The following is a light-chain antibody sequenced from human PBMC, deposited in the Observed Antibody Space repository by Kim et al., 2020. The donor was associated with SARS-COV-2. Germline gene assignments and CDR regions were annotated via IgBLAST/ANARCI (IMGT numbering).Light chain of an antibody. Sequence: GLSITNSCTGTSSDVGGYNYVAWYQQHPGKAPKLMIYDVSNRPSGVSNRFSGSKSGNTAALTISGLQAEDEADYYCSSYTSSSTRVFGGGTQLTVL. CDR2: DVS. V-gene: IGLV2-14*03. CDR1: SSDVGGYNY. J-gene: IGLJ3*02. CDR3: SSYTSSSTRV.